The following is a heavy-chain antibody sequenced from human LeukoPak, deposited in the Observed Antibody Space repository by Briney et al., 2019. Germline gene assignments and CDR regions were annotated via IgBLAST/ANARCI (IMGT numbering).Heavy chain of an antibody. D-gene: IGHD5-12*01. J-gene: IGHJ4*02. CDR3: ARDQLAYSGYDTLFDY. Sequence: GGSLRLSCAASGFTFNSYAIHWVRQAPGKGLEWVAVISYDGSNKYYADSVKGRFTISRDNSKNTLYLQLNSLRPEDAAVYYCARDQLAYSGYDTLFDYWGQGTLVTVSS. V-gene: IGHV3-30*04. CDR2: ISYDGSNK. CDR1: GFTFNSYA.